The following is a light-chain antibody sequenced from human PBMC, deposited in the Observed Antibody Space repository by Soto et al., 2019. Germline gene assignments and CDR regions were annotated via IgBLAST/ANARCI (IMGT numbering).Light chain of an antibody. CDR1: SSGVGSYNL. CDR2: EVS. CDR3: CSYAGSSTFLYV. J-gene: IGLJ1*01. V-gene: IGLV2-23*02. Sequence: SALTQPASVSGSPGQSITISCTGTSSGVGSYNLVSWYQQHPGKAPKLMIYEVSKRPSGVSNRFSGTKSGNTASLTISGLQAEDEADYYCCSYAGSSTFLYVFGTGTRSPS.